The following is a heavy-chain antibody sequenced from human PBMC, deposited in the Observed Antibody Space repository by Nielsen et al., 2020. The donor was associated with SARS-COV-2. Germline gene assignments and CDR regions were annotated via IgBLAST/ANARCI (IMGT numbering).Heavy chain of an antibody. CDR2: IYYSGST. D-gene: IGHD6-13*01. CDR1: GGSISSGGYY. CDR3: ARGEGSSWAVGLDY. Sequence: SETLSLTCTVSGGSISSGGYYWSWIRQHPGKGLEWIGYIYYSGSTYYNPSLKSRVTISVDTSKNQFSLKLSSVTAADTAVYYCARGEGSSWAVGLDYWGQGTLVTVSS. V-gene: IGHV4-31*03. J-gene: IGHJ4*02.